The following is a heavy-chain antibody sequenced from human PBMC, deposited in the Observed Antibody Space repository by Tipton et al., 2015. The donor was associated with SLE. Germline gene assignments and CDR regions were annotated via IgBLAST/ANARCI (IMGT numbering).Heavy chain of an antibody. V-gene: IGHV4-59*01. Sequence: TLSLTCTVSGGSISSYYWTWIRQPPGKGLEWIGYIYYSGSTAYNSSLKSRVTISVDTSTDQFSLKLSSVTAADTAVYYCARGGSRGFDYWGQGTLVTVSS. CDR1: GGSISSYY. D-gene: IGHD3-10*01. J-gene: IGHJ4*02. CDR3: ARGGSRGFDY. CDR2: IYYSGST.